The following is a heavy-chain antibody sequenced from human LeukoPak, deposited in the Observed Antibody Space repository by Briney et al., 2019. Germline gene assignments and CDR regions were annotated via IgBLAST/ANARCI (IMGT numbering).Heavy chain of an antibody. V-gene: IGHV1-8*01. CDR2: MNPNSGNT. D-gene: IGHD6-6*01. Sequence: ASVKVSCKASGYTFTSYDINWVRQATGQGLEWMGWMNPNSGNTGYAQKFQGRVTMTRNTSISTAYMELSGLRSEDTAVYYCARAEYSSSSSQRVAFDIWGQGTMVTVSS. CDR3: ARAEYSSSSSQRVAFDI. CDR1: GYTFTSYD. J-gene: IGHJ3*02.